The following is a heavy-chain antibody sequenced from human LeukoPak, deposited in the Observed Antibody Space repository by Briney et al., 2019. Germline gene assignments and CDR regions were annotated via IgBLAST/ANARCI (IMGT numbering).Heavy chain of an antibody. CDR3: ARSTVTFDY. CDR2: ISYDESDE. J-gene: IGHJ4*02. Sequence: GGSLRLSCAASGFTFRAYAMHWVRQAPGKGLEWVSVISYDESDEYCADSVKGRFTISRNNSNNTLSLQMNSLRPEDTAVYYCARSTVTFDYWGQGILVTVSS. D-gene: IGHD4-17*01. CDR1: GFTFRAYA. V-gene: IGHV3-30-3*01.